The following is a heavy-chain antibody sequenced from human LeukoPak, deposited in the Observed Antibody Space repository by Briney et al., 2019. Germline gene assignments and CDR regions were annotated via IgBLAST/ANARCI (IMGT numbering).Heavy chain of an antibody. CDR2: IYTEGTT. V-gene: IGHV3-66*02. CDR1: GFTVSSNY. D-gene: IGHD3-16*01. CDR3: ASEGD. J-gene: IGHJ4*02. Sequence: GGSLRLSYAVSGFTVSSNYFSWVRQAPGKGLEWVSVIYTEGTTYYADSVKGRFTISRDNSKNTVYLQMDSLRVEDTAVYYCASEGDWGQGTLVTVSS.